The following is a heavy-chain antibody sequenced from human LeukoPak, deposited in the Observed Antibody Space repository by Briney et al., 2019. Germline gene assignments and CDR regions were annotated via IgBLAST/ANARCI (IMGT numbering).Heavy chain of an antibody. CDR1: GGSISSYY. CDR2: TYYSGST. V-gene: IGHV4-59*01. Sequence: PSETLSLTCTVSGGSISSYYWSWIRQPPGKGLEWIGYTYYSGSTNYNPSLKSRVTISVDTSKNQFSLKLSSVTAADTAVYYCASRRVGATVIDYWGQGTLVTVSS. D-gene: IGHD1-26*01. J-gene: IGHJ4*02. CDR3: ASRRVGATVIDY.